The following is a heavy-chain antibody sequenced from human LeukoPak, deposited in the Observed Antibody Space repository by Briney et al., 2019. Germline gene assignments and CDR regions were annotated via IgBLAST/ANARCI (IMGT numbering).Heavy chain of an antibody. CDR3: ARDGSLSYYDILTGYYKEEPNWFDP. CDR2: INHSGST. CDR1: GGSFSGYY. V-gene: IGHV4-34*01. J-gene: IGHJ5*02. D-gene: IGHD3-9*01. Sequence: SETLSLTCAVYGGSFSGYYWSWIRQPPGKGLEWIGEINHSGSTNYNPSLTSRVTISVDTSKNHFSLKLSSVTAADTAVYYCARDGSLSYYDILTGYYKEEPNWFDPWGQGTLVTVSS.